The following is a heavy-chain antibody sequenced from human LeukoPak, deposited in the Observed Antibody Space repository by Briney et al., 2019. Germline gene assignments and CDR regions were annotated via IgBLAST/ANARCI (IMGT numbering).Heavy chain of an antibody. D-gene: IGHD3-22*01. V-gene: IGHV4-59*04. Sequence: SETLSLTCAVSGGSIILYYWSWLRQPPGKALEWIGYFYNGGSTYYNPSLKSRVTISVDTSKNQFSLKLSSVTAADTAVYYCTGDYYDSSGYYYHPDYWGQGTLVTVSS. CDR1: GGSIILYY. J-gene: IGHJ4*02. CDR3: TGDYYDSSGYYYHPDY. CDR2: FYNGGST.